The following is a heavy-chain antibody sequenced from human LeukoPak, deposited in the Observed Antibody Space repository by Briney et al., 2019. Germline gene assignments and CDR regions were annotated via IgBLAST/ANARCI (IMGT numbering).Heavy chain of an antibody. D-gene: IGHD3-16*01. CDR3: ARCTFYYYMDV. CDR1: GFTVSSIY. V-gene: IGHV3-53*05. J-gene: IGHJ6*03. Sequence: GGSLRLSCAASGFTVSSIYMSWVRQAPGEGPDWVSVIYSDGTTYYADSVKGRFTISRDNSKNTLYLQMNNLRAEDTAVYYCARCTFYYYMDVWGKGTTVTVSS. CDR2: IYSDGTT.